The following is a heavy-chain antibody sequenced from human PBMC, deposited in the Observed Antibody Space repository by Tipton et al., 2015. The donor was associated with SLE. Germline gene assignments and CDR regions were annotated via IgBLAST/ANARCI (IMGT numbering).Heavy chain of an antibody. CDR2: IYYSGRT. CDR1: GGSISSYT. V-gene: IGHV4-59*12. Sequence: TLSLTRTVSGGSISSYTWSWIRQPPGKGLEWIGYIYYSGRTNETPSLKSRFTISVDTSKNQVSLKLSSVTAADTAVYYCARAGRLAYFDSWGQGTLVIVSS. J-gene: IGHJ4*02. D-gene: IGHD1-26*01. CDR3: ARAGRLAYFDS.